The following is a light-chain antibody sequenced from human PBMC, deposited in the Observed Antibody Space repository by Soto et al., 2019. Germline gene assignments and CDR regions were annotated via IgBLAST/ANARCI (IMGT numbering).Light chain of an antibody. V-gene: IGKV1-5*01. CDR1: QTISSW. Sequence: GDRVTISCLASQTISSWLAWYQQRPGKAPKLLIYDASSLESGVPSRFSGSGSGTDFTLTISSLEPEDFAVYYCQQRSNWPPITFGQGTRLEIK. CDR2: DAS. J-gene: IGKJ5*01. CDR3: QQRSNWPPIT.